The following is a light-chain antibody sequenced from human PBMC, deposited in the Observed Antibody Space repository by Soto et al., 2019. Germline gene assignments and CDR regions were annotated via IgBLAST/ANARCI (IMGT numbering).Light chain of an antibody. CDR3: QQSYSTPPGYT. CDR1: QSISSY. V-gene: IGKV1-39*01. CDR2: AAS. Sequence: DIQMTQSPSSLSASVGDRVTITCRASQSISSYLNWYQQKPGKAPKLLIYAASSLQSGVPSRFSGSGSGTDFTLTISSLQPEDFATYYCQQSYSTPPGYTFGQWTKLEIK. J-gene: IGKJ2*01.